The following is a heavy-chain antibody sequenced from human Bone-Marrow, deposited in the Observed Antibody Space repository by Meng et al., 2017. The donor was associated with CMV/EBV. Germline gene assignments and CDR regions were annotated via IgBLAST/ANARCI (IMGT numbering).Heavy chain of an antibody. V-gene: IGHV3-74*01. Sequence: GESLKISCAACGFTFSSYWMHWVRQAPGKGLVWVSRINSDGSSTSYADSVKGRFTISRDNAKNTLYLQMNSLRAEDTAVYYCARDSYYYGSGEGYYYYYGMDVWGQGTTVTVSS. CDR2: INSDGSST. CDR1: GFTFSSYW. CDR3: ARDSYYYGSGEGYYYYYGMDV. J-gene: IGHJ6*02. D-gene: IGHD3-10*01.